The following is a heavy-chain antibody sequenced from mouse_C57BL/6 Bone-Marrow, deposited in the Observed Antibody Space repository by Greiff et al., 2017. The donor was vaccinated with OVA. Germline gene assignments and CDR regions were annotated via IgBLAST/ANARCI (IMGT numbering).Heavy chain of an antibody. J-gene: IGHJ4*01. V-gene: IGHV1-66*01. CDR2: IYPGSGNT. CDR3: ARTDYSNYDYAMDY. D-gene: IGHD2-5*01. CDR1: GYSFTSYY. Sequence: VQLQESGPELVKPGASVKISCKASGYSFTSYYIHWVKQRPGQGLEWIGWIYPGSGNTKYNEKFKGKATLTADTSSSTAYMQLSSLTSEDSAVYYCARTDYSNYDYAMDYWGQGTSVTVSS.